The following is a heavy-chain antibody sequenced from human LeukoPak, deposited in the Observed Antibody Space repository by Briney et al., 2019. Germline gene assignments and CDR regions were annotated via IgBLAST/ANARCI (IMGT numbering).Heavy chain of an antibody. D-gene: IGHD6-13*01. CDR3: ARDFHRRIAAAGHFDY. Sequence: SVKVSCKASGGTFSSYAISWVRQAPGQGLEWMGRIIPILGIANYAQKFQGRATVTADKSTSTAYMELSSLRSEDTAVYYCARDFHRRIAAAGHFDYWSQGTLVTVSS. CDR2: IIPILGIA. J-gene: IGHJ4*02. CDR1: GGTFSSYA. V-gene: IGHV1-69*04.